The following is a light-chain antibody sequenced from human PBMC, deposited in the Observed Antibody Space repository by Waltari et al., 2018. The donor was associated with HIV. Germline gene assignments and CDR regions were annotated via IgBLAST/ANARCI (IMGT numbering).Light chain of an antibody. CDR1: SLRSYS. CDR3: NSRDSSGNLYV. Sequence: SSELTQDPAVSVALGQTVRITCPGASLRSYSASWYQQKPGQAPVLVIYGKNNRPSGIPDRFSGSSSGNTASLTITGAQAEDEADYYCNSRDSSGNLYVFGTGTKVTVL. CDR2: GKN. V-gene: IGLV3-19*01. J-gene: IGLJ1*01.